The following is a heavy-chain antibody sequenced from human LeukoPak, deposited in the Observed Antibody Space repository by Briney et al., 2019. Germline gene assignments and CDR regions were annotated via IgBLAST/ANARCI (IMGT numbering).Heavy chain of an antibody. CDR1: GFTFSSYG. CDR3: AKAVDGYNQFDY. J-gene: IGHJ4*02. Sequence: PGGSLRLSCAAPGFTFSSYGMHWVRQAPGKGLAWVAFIRYDGSNKYHADSVKGRFTISRDNSKNTLYLQMNSLRAEDTAVYYCAKAVDGYNQFDYWGQGTLVTVSS. CDR2: IRYDGSNK. D-gene: IGHD5-24*01. V-gene: IGHV3-30*02.